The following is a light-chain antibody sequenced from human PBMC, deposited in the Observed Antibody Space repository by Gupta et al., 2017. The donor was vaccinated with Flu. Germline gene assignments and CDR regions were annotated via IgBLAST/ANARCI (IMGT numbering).Light chain of an antibody. CDR2: EVS. CDR3: CSYAGSSTFV. V-gene: IGLV2-23*02. J-gene: IGLJ1*01. CDR1: SSDVGSYNL. Sequence: TSSDVGSYNLVALYQHHPGKAPKRMICEVSKRPSGVSDRFSGSKSGNTASLTISGLQAEDESDYYCCSYAGSSTFVFGTGTKVTVL.